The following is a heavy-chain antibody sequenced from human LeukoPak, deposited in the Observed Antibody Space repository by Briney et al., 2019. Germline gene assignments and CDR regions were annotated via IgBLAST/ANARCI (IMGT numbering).Heavy chain of an antibody. CDR2: INHSGST. V-gene: IGHV4-34*01. J-gene: IGHJ6*03. CDR1: GGSFSGYY. CDR3: ARHDGAAAGTSVYYYYMDV. D-gene: IGHD6-13*01. Sequence: KPSETLSLTCAVYGGSFSGYYWSWIRQPPGKGLEWIGEINHSGSTNYNPSLKSRVTISVDTSKNQFSLKLSSVTAADTAVYYCARHDGAAAGTSVYYYYMDVWGKGTTVTVSS.